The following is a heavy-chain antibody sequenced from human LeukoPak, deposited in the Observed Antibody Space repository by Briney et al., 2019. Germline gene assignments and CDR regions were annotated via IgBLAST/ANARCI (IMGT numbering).Heavy chain of an antibody. CDR1: GYTLIRSY. Sequence: ASVKVSCKAFGYTLIRSYMLWVRQAPGQGLEGMGVVNPSDSSRTYAQKFQGRVTMTRDRSTSTVYMELSSLRSDDTAVYYCARGDIDYWGQGTLVTVSS. CDR3: ARGDIDY. J-gene: IGHJ4*02. V-gene: IGHV1-46*01. CDR2: VNPSDSSR.